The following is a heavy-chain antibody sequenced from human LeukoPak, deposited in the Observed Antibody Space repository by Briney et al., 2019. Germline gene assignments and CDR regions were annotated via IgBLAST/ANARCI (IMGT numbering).Heavy chain of an antibody. V-gene: IGHV4-34*01. CDR3: ARCNYYDSSGYPDAFDI. J-gene: IGHJ3*02. Sequence: SETLSLTCAVYGGSFGGYYWSWIRQPPGKGLEWIGEINHSGSTNYNPSLKSRVTISVDTSKNQFSLKLSSVTAADTAVYYCARCNYYDSSGYPDAFDIWGQGTMVTVSS. CDR2: INHSGST. D-gene: IGHD3-22*01. CDR1: GGSFGGYY.